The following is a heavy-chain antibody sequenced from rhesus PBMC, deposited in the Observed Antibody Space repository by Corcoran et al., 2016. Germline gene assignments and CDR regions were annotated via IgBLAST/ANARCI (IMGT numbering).Heavy chain of an antibody. V-gene: IGHV4-147*01. CDR2: ISGLSGSP. D-gene: IGHD1-20*01. CDR3: ALPGNNGAFDY. Sequence: QLQLQESGPGLVKPSETLSLTCAVCGGSISANWRTWIRQPPGKGLEWMGRISGLSGSPSYHPSLKSRLTLSADTSKNQFSLKLSSVTAADTAVYYCALPGNNGAFDYWGQEVLVTVSS. J-gene: IGHJ4*01. CDR1: GGSISANW.